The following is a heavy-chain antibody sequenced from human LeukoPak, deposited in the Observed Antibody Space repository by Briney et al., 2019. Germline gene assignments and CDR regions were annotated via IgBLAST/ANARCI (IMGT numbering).Heavy chain of an antibody. D-gene: IGHD1-26*01. CDR3: AREKIVGATIYAFDI. CDR2: IYSGGST. V-gene: IGHV3-53*01. Sequence: PGGSLRLSCAASGFTVSSNYMSWVRQAPGKGLEWVSVIYSGGSTYYADSVKGRFTISRDNSKNTLYLQMNSLRAEDTAVYYCAREKIVGATIYAFDIWGQGTMVTVSS. CDR1: GFTVSSNY. J-gene: IGHJ3*02.